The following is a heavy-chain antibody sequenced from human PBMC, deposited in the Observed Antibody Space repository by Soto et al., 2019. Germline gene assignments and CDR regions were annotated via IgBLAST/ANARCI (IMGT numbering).Heavy chain of an antibody. CDR1: GFTFSSYW. J-gene: IGHJ5*02. D-gene: IGHD3-3*01. CDR3: ARGATIFGVASRGFDP. V-gene: IGHV3-74*01. Sequence: EVQLVESGGGLVQPGGSLRLSCAAAGFTFSSYWMHWVRQAPGKGSVWVSRINSDGSSTSYADSVKGRFTISRDSAKNTLYLQMNSLRAEDTAVYYCARGATIFGVASRGFDPWGQGTLVTVSS. CDR2: INSDGSST.